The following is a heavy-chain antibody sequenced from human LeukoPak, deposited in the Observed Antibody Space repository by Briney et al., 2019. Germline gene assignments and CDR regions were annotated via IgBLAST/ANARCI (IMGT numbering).Heavy chain of an antibody. CDR2: ISYDGSNK. D-gene: IGHD1-26*01. V-gene: IGHV3-30*04. Sequence: GRSLRLSCAASGFTFSSYAMHWVRQAPGRGLEGVEVISYDGSNKYYADSVKGRFTISRDNSKNTLYLQMNSLRAEDTAVYYCARDKSGYYYMDVWGKGTTVTVSS. J-gene: IGHJ6*03. CDR3: ARDKSGYYYMDV. CDR1: GFTFSSYA.